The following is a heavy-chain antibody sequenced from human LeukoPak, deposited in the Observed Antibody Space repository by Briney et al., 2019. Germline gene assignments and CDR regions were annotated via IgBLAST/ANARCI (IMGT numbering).Heavy chain of an antibody. Sequence: SETLSLPCTVSGGSISSYYWSWIRQPAGKGLEWIGRIYTSGSTNYNPSLQSRVTISVDTSKRQFSLKLSSVTAADTAVYFCARAYSSSWYFNWFDPWGQGTLVTVSS. D-gene: IGHD6-13*01. CDR1: GGSISSYY. J-gene: IGHJ5*02. V-gene: IGHV4-4*07. CDR2: IYTSGST. CDR3: ARAYSSSWYFNWFDP.